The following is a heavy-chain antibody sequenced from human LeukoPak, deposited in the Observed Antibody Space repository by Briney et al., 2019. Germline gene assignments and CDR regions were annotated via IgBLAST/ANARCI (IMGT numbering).Heavy chain of an antibody. CDR2: INHSGST. CDR3: ARELTVTTGLDY. V-gene: IGHV4-34*01. J-gene: IGHJ4*02. D-gene: IGHD4-17*01. CDR1: GGSFSGYY. Sequence: SETLSLTCAVYGGSFSGYYWSWIRQPPGKGLEWIGEINHSGSTNYNPSLKSRVTISVDTSKNQFSLKLSSVTAADTAVYYCARELTVTTGLDYWGQGTLVTVSS.